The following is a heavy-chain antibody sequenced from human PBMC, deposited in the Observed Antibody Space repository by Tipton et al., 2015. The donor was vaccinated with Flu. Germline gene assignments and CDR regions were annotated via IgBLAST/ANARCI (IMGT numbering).Heavy chain of an antibody. D-gene: IGHD3-10*02. CDR1: GDSLGSSYY. CDR2: IHTSAGT. V-gene: IGHV4-38-2*01. Sequence: TLSLTCSVSGDSLGSSYYWAWIRQPPGRGLEWIGNIHTSAGTYYNPSLKSRLTMSVDTSKNQFSLKLSSVTAADTAVYYCARHTGDSVRGVIDYWGQGTLVTVSS. CDR3: ARHTGDSVRGVIDY. J-gene: IGHJ4*02.